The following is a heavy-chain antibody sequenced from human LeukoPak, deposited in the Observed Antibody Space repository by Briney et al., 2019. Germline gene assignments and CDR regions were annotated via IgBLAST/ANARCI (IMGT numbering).Heavy chain of an antibody. CDR2: INGDGSST. Sequence: PGGSLRLSCAASGFTFNSYWMHWVRQAPGKGLVWVSRINGDGSSTSYADSVKGRFTISRDNAKNTLYLEMNSLRTEDTAVYYCARDKTISPFYDWGQGTLVTVSS. CDR3: ARDKTISPFYD. CDR1: GFTFNSYW. D-gene: IGHD4/OR15-4a*01. J-gene: IGHJ4*02. V-gene: IGHV3-74*01.